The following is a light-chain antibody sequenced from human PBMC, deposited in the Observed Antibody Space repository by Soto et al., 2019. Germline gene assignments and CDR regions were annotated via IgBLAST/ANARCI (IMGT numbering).Light chain of an antibody. CDR2: EVS. J-gene: IGLJ1*01. CDR3: SSYAGSTNFV. Sequence: QSVLTQPPSASGSPGQSVTISCTGTSSDVVGYNYVSWYQQHPGKAPKLMIYEVSKRPSGVPDRFSGSKSGNTASLTVSGLQAEDEADYYCSSYAGSTNFVFGTG. CDR1: SSDVVGYNY. V-gene: IGLV2-8*01.